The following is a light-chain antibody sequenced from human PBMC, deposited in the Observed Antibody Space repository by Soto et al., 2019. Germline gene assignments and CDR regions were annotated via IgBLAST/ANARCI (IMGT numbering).Light chain of an antibody. CDR3: QQLNNYPRT. CDR1: RGISSF. CDR2: FAS. Sequence: DIQLTQSPSFLSASVGDSVTITCRASRGISSFLAWYQQKPGKAPKLLIYFASTLQSGVPSRFSGSGSGTDFTLTISSLQPEDFASYYCQQLNNYPRTFGQGTKVEIK. V-gene: IGKV1-9*01. J-gene: IGKJ1*01.